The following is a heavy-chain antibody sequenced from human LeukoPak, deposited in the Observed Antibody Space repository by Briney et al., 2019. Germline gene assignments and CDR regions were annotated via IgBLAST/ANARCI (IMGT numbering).Heavy chain of an antibody. CDR2: INHRGST. D-gene: IGHD1-26*01. CDR3: ARPHGRGGYDY. Sequence: PSETLSLTCAVYGGSFSGYYWSWIRQPPGKGLEWIGEINHRGSTNYNPSLKSRVTISVDTSKNQFSLKLSSVTAADTAVYYCARPHGRGGYDYWGQGTLVTVSS. J-gene: IGHJ4*02. CDR1: GGSFSGYY. V-gene: IGHV4-34*01.